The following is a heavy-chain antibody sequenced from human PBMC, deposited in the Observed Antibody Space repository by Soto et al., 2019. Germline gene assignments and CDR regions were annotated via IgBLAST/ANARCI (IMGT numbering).Heavy chain of an antibody. Sequence: HPGGSLRLSCAASGFTFSGSAMHWVRQASGKGLEWVGRIRSKANSYATAYAASVKGRFTISRDDSKNTAYLQMNSLKTEDTAVYYCTSQGPYCGGDCYSGGNWFDPWGQGTLVTVSS. CDR3: TSQGPYCGGDCYSGGNWFDP. CDR2: IRSKANSYAT. D-gene: IGHD2-21*02. V-gene: IGHV3-73*01. CDR1: GFTFSGSA. J-gene: IGHJ5*02.